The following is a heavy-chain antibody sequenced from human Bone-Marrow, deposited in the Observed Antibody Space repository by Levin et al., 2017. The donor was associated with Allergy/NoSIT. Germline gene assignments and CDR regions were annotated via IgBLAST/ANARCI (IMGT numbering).Heavy chain of an antibody. CDR2: MYYGGIA. J-gene: IGHJ4*02. D-gene: IGHD3-3*01. CDR1: GVSISTGSYY. CDR3: AIFPSGYAYF. Sequence: SQTLSLTCTVSGVSISTGSYYWGWIRQPPGKGLEWIGSMYYGGIAYYNPSLESRVTISVDTSKNQFSLNLRSVTAADTAVYYCAIFPSGYAYFWGRGTLVSVSS. V-gene: IGHV4-39*01.